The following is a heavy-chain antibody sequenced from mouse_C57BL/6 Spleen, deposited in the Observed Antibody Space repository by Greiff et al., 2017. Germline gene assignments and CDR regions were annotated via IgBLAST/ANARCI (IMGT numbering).Heavy chain of an antibody. Sequence: VHVKQSGPELVKPGASVKIPCKASGYTFTDYNMDWVKQSHGKSLEWIGDINPNNGGTIYNQKFKGKATLTVDKSSSTAYMELRSLTSEDTAVYYCAREPLQGAMDYWGQGTSVTVSS. CDR3: AREPLQGAMDY. D-gene: IGHD6-1*01. CDR2: INPNNGGT. V-gene: IGHV1-18*01. J-gene: IGHJ4*01. CDR1: GYTFTDYN.